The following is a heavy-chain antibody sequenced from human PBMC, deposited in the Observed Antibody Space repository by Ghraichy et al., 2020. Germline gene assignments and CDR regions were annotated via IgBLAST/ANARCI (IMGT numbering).Heavy chain of an antibody. CDR3: ARGEDIVVVPAAISSYYFDY. D-gene: IGHD2-2*01. J-gene: IGHJ4*02. CDR1: GYTFTSYG. CDR2: ISAYNGNT. V-gene: IGHV1-18*01. Sequence: ASVKVSCKASGYTFTSYGISWVRQAPGQGLEWMGWISAYNGNTNYAQKLQGRVTMTTDTSTSTAYMELRSLRSDDTAVYYCARGEDIVVVPAAISSYYFDYWGQGTLVTVSS.